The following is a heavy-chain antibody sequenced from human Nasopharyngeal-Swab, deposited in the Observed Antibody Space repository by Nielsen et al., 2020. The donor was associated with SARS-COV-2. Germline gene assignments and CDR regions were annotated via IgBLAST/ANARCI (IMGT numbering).Heavy chain of an antibody. CDR1: GGSITSSNYF. D-gene: IGHD2/OR15-2a*01. CDR2: IYYSGTT. V-gene: IGHV4-39*01. CDR3: ASLWGILQGYAFDI. J-gene: IGHJ3*02. Sequence: SETLSLTCTVSGGSITSSNYFWGWIRQPPGKGLEWIGSIYYSGTTNYNPSLETRVTISVDTSKNQFSLKLSSVTAADTAVYYCASLWGILQGYAFDIWGQGTMVTVSS.